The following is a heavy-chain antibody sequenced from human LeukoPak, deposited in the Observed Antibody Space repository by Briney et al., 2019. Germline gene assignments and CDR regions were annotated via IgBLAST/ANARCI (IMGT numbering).Heavy chain of an antibody. CDR1: GFTFSSYG. CDR2: ISYDGSNK. D-gene: IGHD5-12*01. J-gene: IGHJ4*02. Sequence: GGSLRLSCAASGFTFSSYGMHWVRQAPGKGLEWVAVISYDGSNKYYADSVKGRFTISRDNSKNTLYLQMNSLRAEDTAVYYCAKVPAYSGYDYGGYFDYWGQGTLVTVSS. V-gene: IGHV3-30*18. CDR3: AKVPAYSGYDYGGYFDY.